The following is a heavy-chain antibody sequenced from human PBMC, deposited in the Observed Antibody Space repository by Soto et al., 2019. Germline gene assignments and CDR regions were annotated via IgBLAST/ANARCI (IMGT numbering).Heavy chain of an antibody. CDR2: ISWNSGSI. CDR1: GFTFDDYA. Sequence: EVQLVESGGGLVQPGRSLRLSCAASGFTFDDYAMHWVRQAPGKGLEWVSGISWNSGSIGYADSVKGRFTISRDNAKNSLYLQMNSLRAEDTALYYCAKDIHVVYSFGMDVWGQGTTVTVSS. V-gene: IGHV3-9*01. CDR3: AKDIHVVYSFGMDV. J-gene: IGHJ6*02. D-gene: IGHD4-4*01.